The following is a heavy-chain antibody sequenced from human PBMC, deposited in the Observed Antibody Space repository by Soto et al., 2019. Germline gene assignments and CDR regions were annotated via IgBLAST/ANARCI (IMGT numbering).Heavy chain of an antibody. CDR1: GGSISTSNW. CDR2: VYRTCST. CDR3: ARARATIAAAAIFDC. D-gene: IGHD6-13*01. J-gene: IGHJ4*02. V-gene: IGHV4-4*02. Sequence: QVQLQESGPGLVKPSGTLSLTCAVSGGSISTSNWWSWVRQPPGKGLEWIGEVYRTCSTNYNPSLKSRVIVSVDKSKNQFSLKLTSVTAADTAVYYCARARATIAAAAIFDCWGQGTLVTVSS.